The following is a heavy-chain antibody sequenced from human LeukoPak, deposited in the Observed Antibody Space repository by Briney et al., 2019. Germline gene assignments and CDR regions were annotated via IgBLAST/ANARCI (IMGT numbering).Heavy chain of an antibody. J-gene: IGHJ6*02. V-gene: IGHV4-34*01. CDR1: GGSFSGYY. CDR2: INHSGST. D-gene: IGHD5-12*01. CDR3: ARKALLVGATMAPYYYYYGMDV. Sequence: SETLSLTCAVYGGSFSGYYWSWIRQPPGKGLEWIGEINHSGSTNYNPSLKSRVTISVDTSKNQFSLKLSSVTAADTAVYYCARKALLVGATMAPYYYYYGMDVWGQGTTVTVSS.